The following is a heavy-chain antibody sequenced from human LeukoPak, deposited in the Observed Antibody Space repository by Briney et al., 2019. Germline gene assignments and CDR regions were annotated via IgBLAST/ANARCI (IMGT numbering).Heavy chain of an antibody. J-gene: IGHJ6*03. CDR1: GFTFSSYW. CDR2: IKQDGSEK. D-gene: IGHD3-22*01. Sequence: GGSLRLSCAASGFTFSSYWMSWVRQAPGKGLEWVAHIKQDGSEKYYVDSVKGRFTISRDNAKNSLYLQMNSLRAEDTAVYYCAREIEYYDSSGYYYYYYMDVWGKGTTVTVSS. V-gene: IGHV3-7*01. CDR3: AREIEYYDSSGYYYYYYMDV.